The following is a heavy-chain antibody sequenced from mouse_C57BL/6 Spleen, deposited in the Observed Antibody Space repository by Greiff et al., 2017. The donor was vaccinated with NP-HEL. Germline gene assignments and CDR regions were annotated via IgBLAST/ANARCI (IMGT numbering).Heavy chain of an antibody. D-gene: IGHD2-2*01. CDR1: GFSLTSYG. CDR2: IWSDGST. J-gene: IGHJ4*01. Sequence: VQLQESGPGLVAPSQSLSITCTVSGFSLTSYGVHWVRQPPGKGLEWLVVIWSDGSTTYNSALKSRLSISKDNSKSQVFLKMNSLQTDDTAMYYCARSTMVTTGLYYYAMDYWGQGTSVTVSS. CDR3: ARSTMVTTGLYYYAMDY. V-gene: IGHV2-6*03.